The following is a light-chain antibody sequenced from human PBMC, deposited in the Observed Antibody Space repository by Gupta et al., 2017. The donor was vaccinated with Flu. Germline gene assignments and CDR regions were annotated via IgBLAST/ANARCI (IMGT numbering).Light chain of an antibody. V-gene: IGKV4-1*01. Sequence: DIVMTQSPDYMAVSLGERATINCKSSQSVLYSSNNKNYLAWYQQKPGQPPKLLIYWASTRESGVPDRFSGSGSGTDFTPTVSSLQAEDVAVYYCQQYYSTPWTFGQGTKVEIK. J-gene: IGKJ1*01. CDR1: QSVLYSSNNKNY. CDR3: QQYYSTPWT. CDR2: WAS.